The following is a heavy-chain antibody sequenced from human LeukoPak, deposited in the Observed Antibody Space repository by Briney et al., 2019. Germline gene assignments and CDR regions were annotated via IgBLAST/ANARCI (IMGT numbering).Heavy chain of an antibody. CDR1: GFTFSSYS. CDR3: ARGEEGYNSGWYTKTYYFDY. V-gene: IGHV3-48*04. CDR2: ISSSSSTI. D-gene: IGHD6-19*01. J-gene: IGHJ4*02. Sequence: PGGSLRLSCAASGFTFSSYSMNWVRQAPGKGLEWVSYISSSSSTIYYADSVKGRFTISRDNAKNSLYQQMNSLRAEDTAVYYCARGEEGYNSGWYTKTYYFDYWGQGTLVTVSS.